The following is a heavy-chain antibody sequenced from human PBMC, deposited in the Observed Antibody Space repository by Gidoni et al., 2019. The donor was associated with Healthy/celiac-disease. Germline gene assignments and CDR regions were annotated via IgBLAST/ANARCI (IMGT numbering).Heavy chain of an antibody. Sequence: QLQLHESGPGLVKPSETLSLPCTVSGGSISSSSYYWGWIRQPPGKGLEWIGSIYYSGSNYYNPSLKSRVTISVDTSKNQVSLKLSSVTDADTAVYYGARSYYYDSSRYYRPYYCDYGGQGTLVTVSS. J-gene: IGHJ4*02. CDR2: IYYSGSN. D-gene: IGHD3-22*01. V-gene: IGHV4-39*01. CDR1: GGSISSSSYY. CDR3: ARSYYYDSSRYYRPYYCDY.